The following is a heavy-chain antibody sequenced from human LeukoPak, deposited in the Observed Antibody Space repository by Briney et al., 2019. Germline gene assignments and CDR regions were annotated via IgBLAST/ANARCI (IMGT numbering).Heavy chain of an antibody. Sequence: GGSLRISCAASGITFSASAMSWVRQAPGKGLEWVSGISGSAGTTNYADSVKGRFTISRDNSKNTLYLQMNSLRAEDTAVYYCAKDLSTVVVISHFDYWGQGTLVTVSS. J-gene: IGHJ4*02. CDR3: AKDLSTVVVISHFDY. D-gene: IGHD3-22*01. CDR2: ISGSAGTT. V-gene: IGHV3-23*01. CDR1: GITFSASA.